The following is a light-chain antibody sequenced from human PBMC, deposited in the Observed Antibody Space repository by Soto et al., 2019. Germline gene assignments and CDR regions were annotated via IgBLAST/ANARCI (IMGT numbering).Light chain of an antibody. Sequence: EMVMTQSPATLSVSPGERATLSCRASQSVSIKLAWYQQKPGQAPRLLIYGASNRATGIPDRFSGSGSGTDFTLTISSLEPEDFAVYYCQQRSNWPRLITFGQGTRLEN. V-gene: IGKV3-11*01. CDR3: QQRSNWPRLIT. CDR2: GAS. J-gene: IGKJ5*01. CDR1: QSVSIK.